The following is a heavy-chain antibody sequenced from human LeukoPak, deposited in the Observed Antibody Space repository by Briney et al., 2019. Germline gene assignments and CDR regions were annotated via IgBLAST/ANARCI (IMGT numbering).Heavy chain of an antibody. J-gene: IGHJ4*02. CDR1: GFTFSSYS. Sequence: MTGGSLRLSCAASGFTFSSYSMNWVRQAPGKGLEWVSSISSSSSYIYYADSVKGRFTISRDNAKNSLYLQMNSLRAEDTAVDYCAREEGWYYYDSSGYLYFDYWGQGTLVTVSS. CDR3: AREEGWYYYDSSGYLYFDY. D-gene: IGHD3-22*01. CDR2: ISSSSSYI. V-gene: IGHV3-21*01.